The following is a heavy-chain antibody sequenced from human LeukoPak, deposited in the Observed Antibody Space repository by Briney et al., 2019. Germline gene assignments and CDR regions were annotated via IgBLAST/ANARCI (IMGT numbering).Heavy chain of an antibody. CDR3: AKGQSIAVAGTLDY. CDR2: ISWNSGSI. Sequence: GRSLRLSCAASGFTFDDYAMHWVRQAPGKGLEWVSGISWNSGSIGYADSAKGRFTISRDNAKNSLYLQMNSLRAEDMALYYCAKGQSIAVAGTLDYWGQGTLVTVSS. D-gene: IGHD6-19*01. J-gene: IGHJ4*02. CDR1: GFTFDDYA. V-gene: IGHV3-9*03.